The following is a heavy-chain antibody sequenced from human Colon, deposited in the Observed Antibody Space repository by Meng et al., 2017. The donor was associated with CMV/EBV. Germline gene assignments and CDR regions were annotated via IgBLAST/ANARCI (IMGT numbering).Heavy chain of an antibody. D-gene: IGHD2-2*01. V-gene: IGHV1-18*01. Sequence: YTLTTDGSSWVRQAPGQGFEWMGRISAYYGYTNCAQRFQGRVSMTRDTSATTVYMELRSLRSDDSAIYYCVRESGDIVIVPSAVSLQYWGQGTLVTVS. CDR2: ISAYYGYT. CDR1: YTLTTDG. J-gene: IGHJ4*02. CDR3: VRESGDIVIVPSAVSLQY.